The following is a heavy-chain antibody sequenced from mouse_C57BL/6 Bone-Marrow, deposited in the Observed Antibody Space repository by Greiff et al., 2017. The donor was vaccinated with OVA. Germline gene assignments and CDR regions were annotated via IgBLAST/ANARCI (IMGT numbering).Heavy chain of an antibody. Sequence: EVQVVESGAELVRPGASVKLSCTASGFNIKDDYMHWVKQRPEQGLEWIGWIDPENGDTEYASKFQGKATITADTSSNTAYLQLSSLTSEDTAVYYCTTGAGYYAMDYWGQGTSVTVSS. CDR3: TTGAGYYAMDY. CDR1: GFNIKDDY. V-gene: IGHV14-4*01. CDR2: IDPENGDT. J-gene: IGHJ4*01.